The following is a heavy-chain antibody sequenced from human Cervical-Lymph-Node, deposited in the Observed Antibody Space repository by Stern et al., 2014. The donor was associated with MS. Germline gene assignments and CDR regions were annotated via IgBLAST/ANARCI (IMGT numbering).Heavy chain of an antibody. CDR1: GFSVTSSY. Sequence: EVQLVESGGGLIQPGGSLRLSCAASGFSVTSSYMTWVRQAPGKGLEWVSIIYSGGGTYYADSVKGRFTISRDISKNMLYLQMDSLRAEDTAVYYCAKDQVVVIKGWFDPWGQGTLVTVSS. D-gene: IGHD3-22*01. J-gene: IGHJ5*02. V-gene: IGHV3-53*01. CDR2: IYSGGGT. CDR3: AKDQVVVIKGWFDP.